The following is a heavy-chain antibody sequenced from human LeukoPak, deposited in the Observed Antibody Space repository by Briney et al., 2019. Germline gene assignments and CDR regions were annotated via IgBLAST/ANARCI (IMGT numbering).Heavy chain of an antibody. CDR3: ARDDSGSWNPKPFDY. J-gene: IGHJ4*02. CDR1: GFTFSSYN. CDR2: ISSSGSTI. Sequence: AGGSLRLSCAASGFTFSSYNMNWVRQAPGKGLEWVSYISSSGSTIYYADSVKGRFTISRDNAKNSLYLQMNSLRAEDTAVYYCARDDSGSWNPKPFDYWGQGTLATVSS. V-gene: IGHV3-48*01. D-gene: IGHD3-10*01.